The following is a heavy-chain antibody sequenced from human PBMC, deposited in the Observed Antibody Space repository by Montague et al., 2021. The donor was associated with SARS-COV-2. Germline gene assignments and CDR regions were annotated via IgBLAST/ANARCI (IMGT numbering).Heavy chain of an antibody. D-gene: IGHD6-13*01. CDR1: GGSISSYY. CDR2: IFNSGST. V-gene: IGHV4-59*01. J-gene: IGHJ4*02. Sequence: SETRSLTCTVSGGSISSYYWSWIRQPPGKGLEWIGYIFNSGSTNYNPSLKSRVTISVDTSKNQLSLRLRSVTAADTAVYYCVRVGVSNWYSFFDYWGQGTLVTVSS. CDR3: VRVGVSNWYSFFDY.